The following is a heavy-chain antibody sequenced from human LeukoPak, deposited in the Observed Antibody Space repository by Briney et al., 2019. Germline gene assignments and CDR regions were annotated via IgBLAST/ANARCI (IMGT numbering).Heavy chain of an antibody. CDR3: TTRSDGGSYD. Sequence: PGGSLRLSCTASGFTFGDYAMSWVRQAPGKGLEWVGFIRSKAYGGTTEYAASVKGRFTISRDDSKSIAYLQMNSLKTEDTAVYYCTTRSDGGSYDWGQGTLVTVSS. J-gene: IGHJ4*02. CDR2: IRSKAYGGTT. CDR1: GFTFGDYA. D-gene: IGHD1-26*01. V-gene: IGHV3-49*04.